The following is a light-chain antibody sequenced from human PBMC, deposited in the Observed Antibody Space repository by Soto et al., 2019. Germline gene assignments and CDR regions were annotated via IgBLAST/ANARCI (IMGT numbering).Light chain of an antibody. CDR3: QQYYDYPIT. V-gene: IGKV1-8*01. Sequence: AXRMTXSPSSLSASTGDRVTITCRASQGISXYLAWYQQKPGKAPKLLIYAASTLQSGVPXXFXXXXXXXXFTLTISCLQSEDFATYYCQQYYDYPITFGQGTRLEIK. CDR1: QGISXY. J-gene: IGKJ5*01. CDR2: AAS.